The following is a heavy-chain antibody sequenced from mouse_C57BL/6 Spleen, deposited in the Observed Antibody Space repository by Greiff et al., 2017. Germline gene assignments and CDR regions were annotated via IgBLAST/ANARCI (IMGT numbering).Heavy chain of an antibody. CDR2: IYPRSGNT. J-gene: IGHJ4*01. Sequence: QVQLQQSGAELARPGASVKLSCKASGYTFTSYGISWVKQRPGQGLEWIGEIYPRSGNTHYNEKFKGKATLTADKSASTAYMELRSLTSADSAVSICAKCDRNYLYAMDYWGQGTSVTVSS. CDR3: AKCDRNYLYAMDY. D-gene: IGHD2-5*01. V-gene: IGHV1-81*01. CDR1: GYTFTSYG.